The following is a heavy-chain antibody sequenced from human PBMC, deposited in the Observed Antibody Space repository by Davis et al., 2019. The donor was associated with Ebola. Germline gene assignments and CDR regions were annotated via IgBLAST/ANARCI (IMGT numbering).Heavy chain of an antibody. D-gene: IGHD3-9*01. Sequence: PGGSLRLSCAASGFTFSSYSMNWVRQAPGKGLEWVSSISSSSSYTNYADSVKGRFTISRDNAKNSLYLQMNSLRAEDTAVYYCARGVFDWLGYGMDVWGQGTTVTVSS. CDR2: ISSSSSYT. J-gene: IGHJ6*02. CDR3: ARGVFDWLGYGMDV. CDR1: GFTFSSYS. V-gene: IGHV3-21*04.